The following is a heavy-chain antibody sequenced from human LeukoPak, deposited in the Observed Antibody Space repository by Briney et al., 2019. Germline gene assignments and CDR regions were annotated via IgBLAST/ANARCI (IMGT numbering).Heavy chain of an antibody. V-gene: IGHV1-3*01. CDR2: INAGNGNT. CDR3: ARGYYDILTGYSTVGPDY. J-gene: IGHJ4*02. Sequence: ASVKVSCKASGYTFTSYAMHWVRQAPGQRFEWMGWINAGNGNTKYSQKFQGRVTITRDTSASTAYMELSSLRSEDTAVYYCARGYYDILTGYSTVGPDYWGQGTLVTVSS. CDR1: GYTFTSYA. D-gene: IGHD3-9*01.